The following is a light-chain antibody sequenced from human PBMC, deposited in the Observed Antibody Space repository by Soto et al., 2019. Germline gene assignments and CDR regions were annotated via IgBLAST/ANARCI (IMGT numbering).Light chain of an antibody. CDR3: QQYNNWPPT. V-gene: IGKV3D-15*01. Sequence: EIVLTQSPGTLSLSPGERATLSCRASQSVSSNYLAWYQRKPGQAPRLLIYGASNRATGIPARFSGSGSGTEFTLTISSLQSEDFAVYYCQQYNNWPPTFGQGTKVEIK. CDR1: QSVSSN. CDR2: GAS. J-gene: IGKJ1*01.